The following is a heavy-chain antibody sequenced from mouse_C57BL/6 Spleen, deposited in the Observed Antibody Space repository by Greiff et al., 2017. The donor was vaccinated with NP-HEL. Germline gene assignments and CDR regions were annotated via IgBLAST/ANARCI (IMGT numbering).Heavy chain of an antibody. J-gene: IGHJ2*01. CDR3: ARNNYGSSPYFDY. CDR2: IWTGGGT. Sequence: VHLVESGPGLVAPSQSLSITCTVSGFSLTSYAISWVRQPPGKGLEWLGVIWTGGGTNYNSALKSRLSISKDNSKSQVFLKMNSLQTDDTARYYCARNNYGSSPYFDYWGQGTTLTVSS. V-gene: IGHV2-9-1*01. CDR1: GFSLTSYA. D-gene: IGHD1-1*01.